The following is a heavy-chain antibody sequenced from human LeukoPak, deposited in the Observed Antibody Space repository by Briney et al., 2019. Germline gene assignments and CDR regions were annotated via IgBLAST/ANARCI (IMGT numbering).Heavy chain of an antibody. Sequence: GGSLKISCRGSGYSFVSYWIGWVRQMPGKGLEWMGIIYPGDSDTRYSPSFQGQVTISADKSISTAYLQWSSLKASDTAMYYCARQGCTSTTCLDIWGQGTMVTVSS. J-gene: IGHJ3*02. V-gene: IGHV5-51*01. D-gene: IGHD2-2*01. CDR2: IYPGDSDT. CDR1: GYSFVSYW. CDR3: ARQGCTSTTCLDI.